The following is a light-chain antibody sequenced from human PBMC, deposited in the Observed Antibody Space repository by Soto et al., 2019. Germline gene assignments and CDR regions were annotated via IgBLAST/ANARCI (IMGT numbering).Light chain of an antibody. CDR1: QSVSSY. CDR3: QQYGSYPLT. J-gene: IGKJ4*01. V-gene: IGKV3-20*01. CDR2: DTS. Sequence: EIVLTKSPGTLSLSVGERVTLSCRASQSVSSYLAWYQQTPGQAPRLLIYDTSNRATGTPDRFSGSGSGTDFTLTISRLEPEDFTVYYCQQYGSYPLTFGGGTTVEIK.